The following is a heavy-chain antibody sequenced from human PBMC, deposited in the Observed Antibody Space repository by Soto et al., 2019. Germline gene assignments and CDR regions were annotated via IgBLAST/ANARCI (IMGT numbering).Heavy chain of an antibody. J-gene: IGHJ5*02. CDR1: GYTFTDYF. Sequence: GASVKVSCKASGYTFTDYFIHWVRQAPGQGFEWMGWINPNSRGTNYAQKFQGRVTMTRVTSNSTAYMELRGLTSDDTAVYYCARVTLKAGNWFDPWGQGTLVTVSS. CDR2: INPNSRGT. CDR3: ARVTLKAGNWFDP. V-gene: IGHV1-2*02.